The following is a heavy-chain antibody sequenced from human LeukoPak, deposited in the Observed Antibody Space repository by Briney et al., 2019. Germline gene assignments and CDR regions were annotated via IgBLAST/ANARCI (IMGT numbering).Heavy chain of an antibody. Sequence: ASVKVSCKASGYTFTGYYMHWVRQAPGQGLEWMGWINPNSGGTNYAQKLQGRVTMTTDTSTSTAYMELRSLRSDDTAVYYCARVHGSSRRFDPWGQGTLVTVSS. CDR3: ARVHGSSRRFDP. CDR2: INPNSGGT. V-gene: IGHV1-2*02. J-gene: IGHJ5*02. CDR1: GYTFTGYY. D-gene: IGHD6-13*01.